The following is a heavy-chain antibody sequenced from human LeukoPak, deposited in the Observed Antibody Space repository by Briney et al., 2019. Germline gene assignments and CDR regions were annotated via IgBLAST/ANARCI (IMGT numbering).Heavy chain of an antibody. D-gene: IGHD1-7*01. CDR3: ARVGGGNSGPFDY. CDR1: GFTVSNNY. Sequence: AASGFTVSNNYMSWVRQAPGKGLEWVSVIYGGGTTSYADSVKGRFTISKHNSKNTLYLQMNSLRPEDTAVYYCARVGGGNSGPFDYWGQGTLVTVSS. CDR2: IYGGGTT. J-gene: IGHJ4*02. V-gene: IGHV3-53*04.